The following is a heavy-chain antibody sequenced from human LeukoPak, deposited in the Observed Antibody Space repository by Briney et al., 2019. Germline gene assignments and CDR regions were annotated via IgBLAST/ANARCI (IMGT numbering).Heavy chain of an antibody. CDR3: AREPRSRVGATSSLTDY. CDR2: IYYSGST. Sequence: SETLSLTCTVSGGSISSSSYYWGRIRQPPGKGLEWIGSIYYSGSTYYNPSLKSRVTISVDTSKNQFSLKLSSVTAADTAVYYCAREPRSRVGATSSLTDYWGQGTLVTVSS. V-gene: IGHV4-39*07. J-gene: IGHJ4*02. CDR1: GGSISSSSYY. D-gene: IGHD1-26*01.